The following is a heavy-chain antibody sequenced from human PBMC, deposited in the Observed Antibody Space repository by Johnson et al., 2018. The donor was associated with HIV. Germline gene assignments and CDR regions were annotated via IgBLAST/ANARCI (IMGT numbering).Heavy chain of an antibody. CDR3: ARSRGPMRKDAFDI. CDR2: ISSNGIGT. CDR1: GFTFSTYA. Sequence: VQLVESGGGLVQPGGSLRLSCAASGFTFSTYAMNWVRQAPGKGLEYVSAISSNGIGTYYANSVDGRFTISRDNDKNTLYLEMGSLRVEDMAVYYCARSRGPMRKDAFDIWGQGTKVTVSS. D-gene: IGHD3-10*01. J-gene: IGHJ3*02. V-gene: IGHV3-64*01.